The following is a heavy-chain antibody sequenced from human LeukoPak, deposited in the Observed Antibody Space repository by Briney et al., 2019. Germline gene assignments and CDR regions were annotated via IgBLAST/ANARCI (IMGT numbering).Heavy chain of an antibody. CDR1: GFSFTDYP. D-gene: IGHD2-2*01. V-gene: IGHV3-21*01. J-gene: IGHJ6*02. CDR2: ISSSGSYI. CDR3: ARERGYCSSASCYGGDYYGMDV. Sequence: GGSLRLSCATSGFSFTDYPMNWVRQAPGKGLEWVSSISSSGSYIYYADSVKGRFTISRDNAKNSLYLQMNSLRAEDTAVYYCARERGYCSSASCYGGDYYGMDVWGQGTTVTVSS.